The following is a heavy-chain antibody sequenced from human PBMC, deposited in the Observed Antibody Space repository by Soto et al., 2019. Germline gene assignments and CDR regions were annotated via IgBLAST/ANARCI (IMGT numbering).Heavy chain of an antibody. J-gene: IGHJ5*02. D-gene: IGHD3-9*01. V-gene: IGHV4-34*01. Sequence: SETLSLTCAVYGGSFSGYYWSWIRQPPGKGLEWIGEINHSGSTNYNPSLKSRVTISVDTSKNQFSLKLSSVTAADTAVYYCARGGMGYDILTGSNWFDPWGQGTLVTVSS. CDR2: INHSGST. CDR3: ARGGMGYDILTGSNWFDP. CDR1: GGSFSGYY.